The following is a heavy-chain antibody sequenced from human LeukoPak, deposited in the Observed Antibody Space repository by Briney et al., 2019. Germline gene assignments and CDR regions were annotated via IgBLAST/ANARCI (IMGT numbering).Heavy chain of an antibody. Sequence: GGSLRLSCAASGFTVSSNYMSWVRQAPGKGLDWVSVMYSGGSTYYADSVNGRFTISRDNAKNTLYLQMNSLRAEDTAVYYCASGELLYYFDYWGQGTLVTVSS. CDR3: ASGELLYYFDY. V-gene: IGHV3-66*01. CDR2: MYSGGST. D-gene: IGHD3-10*01. CDR1: GFTVSSNY. J-gene: IGHJ4*02.